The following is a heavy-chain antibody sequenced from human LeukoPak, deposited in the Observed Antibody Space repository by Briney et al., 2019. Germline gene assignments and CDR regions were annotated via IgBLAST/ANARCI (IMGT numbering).Heavy chain of an antibody. V-gene: IGHV4-59*11. Sequence: SETLSLTCTVSGGSTNSHYWNWIRQPPGRGLEWIGYIYYSGSTNYNPSLKSRVTISIHTSRKQFSLNLSSVTAADTAVYYCARGDFYYYMDVWGKGTTVTVSS. CDR1: GGSTNSHY. CDR3: ARGDFYYYMDV. J-gene: IGHJ6*03. CDR2: IYYSGST. D-gene: IGHD2-21*01.